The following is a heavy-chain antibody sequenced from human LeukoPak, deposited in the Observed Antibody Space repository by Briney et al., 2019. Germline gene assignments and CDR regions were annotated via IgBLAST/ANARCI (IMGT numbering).Heavy chain of an antibody. V-gene: IGHV4-4*02. Sequence: PSETLSLTCDVSGGSISSSNWWSWVRQPPGKGLEWIGEIYHSGSTNYNPYLKSRVTISVDKSKNQFSLKLSSVTAADTAVYYCARDQDDIPNWFDPWGQGTLVTVSS. J-gene: IGHJ5*02. CDR3: ARDQDDIPNWFDP. D-gene: IGHD3-9*01. CDR2: IYHSGST. CDR1: GGSISSSNW.